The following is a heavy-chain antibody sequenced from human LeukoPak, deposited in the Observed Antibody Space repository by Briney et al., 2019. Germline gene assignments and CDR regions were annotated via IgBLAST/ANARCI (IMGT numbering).Heavy chain of an antibody. J-gene: IGHJ6*03. D-gene: IGHD6-13*01. CDR1: GYTFTGYY. CDR2: INPNSGGT. V-gene: IGHV1-2*02. CDR3: ARDLGSSWSNSYYMDV. Sequence: ASVKVSCKASGYTFTGYYMHWVRQAPGQGLEWIGWINPNSGGTNYAQKFQGRVTMTRDTSTSTAYMELSRLRSDDTAVYYCARDLGSSWSNSYYMDVWGKGTTVTVSS.